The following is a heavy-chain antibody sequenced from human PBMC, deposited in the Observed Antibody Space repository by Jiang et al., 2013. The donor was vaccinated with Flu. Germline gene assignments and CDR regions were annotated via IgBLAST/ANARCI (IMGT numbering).Heavy chain of an antibody. V-gene: IGHV1-8*01. Sequence: AQKFQGRVTMTRNTSISTAYMELSSLRSEDTAMYYCARGLGYGDYVALFDYWGQGTLVTVSS. D-gene: IGHD4-17*01. CDR3: ARGLGYGDYVALFDY. J-gene: IGHJ4*02.